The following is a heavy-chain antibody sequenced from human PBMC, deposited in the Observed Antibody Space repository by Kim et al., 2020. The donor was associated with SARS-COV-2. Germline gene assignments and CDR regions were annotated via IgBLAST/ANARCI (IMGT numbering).Heavy chain of an antibody. CDR2: IYYSGST. J-gene: IGHJ4*02. CDR3: ASGVGAMEIFDY. Sequence: SETLSLTCTVSGGSISSSSYYWGWIRQPPGKGLEWIGSIYYSGSTYYNPSLKSRVTISVDTSKNQFSLKLSSVTAADTAVYYCASGVGAMEIFDYWGQGTLVTVSS. D-gene: IGHD1-26*01. V-gene: IGHV4-39*01. CDR1: GGSISSSSYY.